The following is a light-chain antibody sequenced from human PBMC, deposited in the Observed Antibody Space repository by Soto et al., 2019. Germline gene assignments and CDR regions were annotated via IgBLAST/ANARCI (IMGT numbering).Light chain of an antibody. V-gene: IGKV3-15*01. Sequence: EIAMTQSPATLSVSPGERATLSCRASQSVGTNLAWYQQRPGQAPGLLISGASTRATGIPARFSGSGSGTDFTLTISSLQSEDFAIYYCHQYDDWPQVTFGGGTKLEVK. CDR3: HQYDDWPQVT. J-gene: IGKJ4*01. CDR2: GAS. CDR1: QSVGTN.